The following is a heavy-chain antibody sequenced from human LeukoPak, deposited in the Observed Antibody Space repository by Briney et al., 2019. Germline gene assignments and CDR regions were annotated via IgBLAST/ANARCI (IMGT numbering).Heavy chain of an antibody. D-gene: IGHD4-23*01. CDR1: GFTVSSNY. V-gene: IGHV3-53*01. Sequence: PGGSLRLSCAASGFTVSSNYMSWVRQAPGKGLEWVSVIYSGGSTYYADSVKGRFTISRDTSKNTLYLKMNSMRDEDTAVYYCAKDRADNSRAFDIWGQGTMVTVSS. J-gene: IGHJ3*02. CDR2: IYSGGST. CDR3: AKDRADNSRAFDI.